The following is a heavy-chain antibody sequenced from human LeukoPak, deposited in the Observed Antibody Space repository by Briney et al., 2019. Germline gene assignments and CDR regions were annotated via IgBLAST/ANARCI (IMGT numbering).Heavy chain of an antibody. J-gene: IGHJ4*02. CDR2: ISGRGDYT. V-gene: IGHV3-23*01. D-gene: IGHD3-10*01. Sequence: GGSLRLSCAASGFTFSNYAMTWVRQAPGKGLEWVSGISGRGDYTYYADSVRGRFTISRANSKNTVYLQMNSLRAEDTAVYYCAKMEGYYFGSGSYSLDYWGQGTLVTVPS. CDR1: GFTFSNYA. CDR3: AKMEGYYFGSGSYSLDY.